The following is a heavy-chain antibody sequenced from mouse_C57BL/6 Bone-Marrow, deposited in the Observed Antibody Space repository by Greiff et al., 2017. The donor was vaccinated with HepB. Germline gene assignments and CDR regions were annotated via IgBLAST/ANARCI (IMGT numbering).Heavy chain of an antibody. D-gene: IGHD2-4*01. J-gene: IGHJ2*01. V-gene: IGHV5-9*01. CDR3: ARQRDDYDSDY. CDR1: GFTFSSYT. Sequence: DVHLVESGGGLVKPGGSLKLSCAASGFTFSSYTMSWVRQTPEKRLEWVATISGGGGNTYYPDSVKGRFTISRDNAKNTLYLQMSSLRSEDTALYYCARQRDDYDSDYWGQGTTLTVSS. CDR2: ISGGGGNT.